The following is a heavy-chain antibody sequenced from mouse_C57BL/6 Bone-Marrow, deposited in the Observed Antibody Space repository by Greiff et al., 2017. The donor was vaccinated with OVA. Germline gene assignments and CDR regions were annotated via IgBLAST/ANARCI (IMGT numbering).Heavy chain of an antibody. Sequence: EVMLVESGAELVRPGASVKLSCTASGFNIKDDYMHWVKQRPEQGLEWIGWIDPENGDTEYASKFQGKATITADTSSNTAYLQLSSLTSEDTAVYYCTTSGDYGTYFDYWGQGTTLTVSS. D-gene: IGHD1-1*01. CDR1: GFNIKDDY. CDR2: IDPENGDT. V-gene: IGHV14-4*01. J-gene: IGHJ2*01. CDR3: TTSGDYGTYFDY.